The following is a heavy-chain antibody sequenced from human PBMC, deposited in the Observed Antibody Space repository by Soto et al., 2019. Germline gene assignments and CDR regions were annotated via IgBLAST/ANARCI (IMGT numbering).Heavy chain of an antibody. V-gene: IGHV3-7*03. J-gene: IGHJ4*02. Sequence: EVQLVESGGGLVQPGGSLRLSCAASGFTFFNYWMTWVRQAPGKGLEWVGNINQDGSVIYYVDSVRGRFSMSRDNAKNFLFLQMNSLRAEDTAVYYCARVGYSSSSLDYWGQGTLVTVSS. CDR3: ARVGYSSSSLDY. CDR2: INQDGSVI. CDR1: GFTFFNYW. D-gene: IGHD6-6*01.